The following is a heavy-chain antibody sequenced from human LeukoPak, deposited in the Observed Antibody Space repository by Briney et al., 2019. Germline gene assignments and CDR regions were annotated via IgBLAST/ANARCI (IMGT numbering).Heavy chain of an antibody. CDR3: AGGSGYDTVRFNY. Sequence: ASVKVSCKASGGTFSSYAISWVRQAPGQGLEWMGRIIPIFGTANYAQKFQGRVTITTDESTSTAYMELSSLRSEDTAVYYCAGGSGYDTVRFNYWGQGTLVTVSS. V-gene: IGHV1-69*05. J-gene: IGHJ4*02. D-gene: IGHD3-3*01. CDR2: IIPIFGTA. CDR1: GGTFSSYA.